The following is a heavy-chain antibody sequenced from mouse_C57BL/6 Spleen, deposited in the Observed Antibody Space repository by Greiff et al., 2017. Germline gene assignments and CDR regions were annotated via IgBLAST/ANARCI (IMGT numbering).Heavy chain of an antibody. CDR1: GYTFTSYW. V-gene: IGHV1-55*01. Sequence: LQESGAELVKPGASVKMSCKASGYTFTSYWITWVKQRPGQGLEWIGDIYPGSGSTNYNEKFKSKATLTVDTSSSTAYMQLSSLTSEDSAVYYCARCDYGNYSYYFDYWGQGTTLTVSS. CDR3: ARCDYGNYSYYFDY. D-gene: IGHD2-1*01. CDR2: IYPGSGST. J-gene: IGHJ2*01.